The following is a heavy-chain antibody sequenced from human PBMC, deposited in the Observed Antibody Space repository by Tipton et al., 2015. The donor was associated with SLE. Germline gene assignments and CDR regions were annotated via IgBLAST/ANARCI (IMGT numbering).Heavy chain of an antibody. V-gene: IGHV4-61*09. CDR2: IYTSGST. CDR3: ARDYYDSSGFDY. J-gene: IGHJ4*02. D-gene: IGHD3-22*01. Sequence: TLSLTCTVSGVSISSGSYYWSWIRQPAGKGLEWIGYIYTSGSTNYNPSLKSRVTISVDTSKNQFSLKLSSVTAADTAVYYCARDYYDSSGFDYWGQGTLVTVSS. CDR1: GVSISSGSYY.